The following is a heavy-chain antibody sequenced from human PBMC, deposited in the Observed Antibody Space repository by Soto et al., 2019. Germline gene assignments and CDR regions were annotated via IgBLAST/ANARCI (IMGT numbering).Heavy chain of an antibody. D-gene: IGHD3-10*01. CDR3: ARVLLGSGTYYNTCEY. CDR1: GYTFTTYA. Sequence: ASVNVSCKASGYTFTTYAMHWVRQAPGQTLEWMGWINAGNGNPKYSQKFQGRVTITRDTSASTAYMELSSLSSEDTAVYYCARVLLGSGTYYNTCEYWGKGNLVIVSS. V-gene: IGHV1-3*01. J-gene: IGHJ4*02. CDR2: INAGNGNP.